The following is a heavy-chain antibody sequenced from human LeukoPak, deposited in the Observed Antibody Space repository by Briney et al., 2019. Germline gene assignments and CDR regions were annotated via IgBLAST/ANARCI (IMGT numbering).Heavy chain of an antibody. V-gene: IGHV1-46*01. CDR1: GYTFTSYY. J-gene: IGHJ6*03. D-gene: IGHD2-2*01. Sequence: ASVKVSCKASGYTFTSYYMHWVRQAPGQGLEWMGIINPSGGSTSYAQKSQGRVTMTRDMSTSTVYMELSSLRSEDTAVYYCARAVVVPAAHVYYYYYYMDVWGKGTTVTVSS. CDR2: INPSGGST. CDR3: ARAVVVPAAHVYYYYYYMDV.